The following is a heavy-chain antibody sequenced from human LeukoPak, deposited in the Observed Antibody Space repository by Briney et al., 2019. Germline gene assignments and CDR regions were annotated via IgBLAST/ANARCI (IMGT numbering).Heavy chain of an antibody. Sequence: SETPSLTCTVSGGSISSYYWSWIRQPPGKGLEWIGYIYYSGSTNYNPSLKSRVTISVDTSKNQFSLKLSSVTAADTAVYYCASSCSGGSCYGGELLGAFDIWGQGTMVTVSS. J-gene: IGHJ3*02. D-gene: IGHD2-15*01. CDR1: GGSISSYY. CDR3: ASSCSGGSCYGGELLGAFDI. CDR2: IYYSGST. V-gene: IGHV4-59*01.